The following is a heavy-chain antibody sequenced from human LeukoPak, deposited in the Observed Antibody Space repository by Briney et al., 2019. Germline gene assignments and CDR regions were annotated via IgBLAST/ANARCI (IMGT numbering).Heavy chain of an antibody. V-gene: IGHV4-34*01. J-gene: IGHJ4*02. D-gene: IGHD3-10*01. CDR2: INHSGST. Sequence: SETLSLTCAVYGGSFSGYHWSWIRQPPGKGLEWIGEINHSGSTNYNPSLKSRVTISVDTSKNQFSLKLSSVTAADTAVYYCARTYYYGSGSRGTSSHWGQGTLVTVSS. CDR1: GGSFSGYH. CDR3: ARTYYYGSGSRGTSSH.